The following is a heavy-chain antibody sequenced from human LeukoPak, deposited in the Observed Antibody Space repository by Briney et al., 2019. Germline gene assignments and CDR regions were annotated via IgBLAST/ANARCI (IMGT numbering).Heavy chain of an antibody. CDR2: IYYSGST. Sequence: PSETLSLTCTLSGGSLSNYYWSCIRQPPGKGLECGGNIYYSGSTDYNPSLQSRVTISVDTSKNQVSMKLTSVTAADTAVYYCARDYVVRNYYYGLDVWGQGTTVTVSS. D-gene: IGHD3-10*02. CDR3: ARDYVVRNYYYGLDV. CDR1: GGSLSNYY. V-gene: IGHV4-59*01. J-gene: IGHJ6*02.